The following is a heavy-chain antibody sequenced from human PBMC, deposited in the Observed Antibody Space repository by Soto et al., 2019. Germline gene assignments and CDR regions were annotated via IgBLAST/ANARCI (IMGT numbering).Heavy chain of an antibody. CDR1: GGTFSSYA. V-gene: IGHV1-69*06. D-gene: IGHD3-3*01. CDR3: AGGFWSGYYDYYYGMDV. Sequence: SVKVSCKASGGTFSSYAISWVRQAPGQGLEWMGGIIPIFGTANYAQKFQGRVTITADKSTSTAYMELSSLRSEDTAVYYCAGGFWSGYYDYYYGMDVWGQGATVTVSS. J-gene: IGHJ6*02. CDR2: IIPIFGTA.